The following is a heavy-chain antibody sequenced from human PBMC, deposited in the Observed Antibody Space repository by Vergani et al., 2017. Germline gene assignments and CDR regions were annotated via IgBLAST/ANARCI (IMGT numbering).Heavy chain of an antibody. Sequence: QVQLVESGGGVVQPGRSLRLSCAASGFTFSSYAMHCVRQAPGKGLEWVAVISYDGSNKYYADSVKGRFTISRDNSKNTLYLQMNSLRAEDTAVYYCAREDYGYFDYWGQGTLVTVSS. V-gene: IGHV3-30*04. CDR3: AREDYGYFDY. CDR1: GFTFSSYA. D-gene: IGHD3-16*01. CDR2: ISYDGSNK. J-gene: IGHJ4*02.